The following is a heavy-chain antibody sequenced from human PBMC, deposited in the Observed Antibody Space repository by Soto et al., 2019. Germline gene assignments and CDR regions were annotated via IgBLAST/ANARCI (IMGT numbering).Heavy chain of an antibody. CDR2: ISSSSSYI. J-gene: IGHJ4*02. V-gene: IGHV3-21*01. Sequence: PGGSLRLSCAASGFTFSSYSMNWVRQAPGKGLEWVSSISSSSSYIYYADSVKGRFTISRDNAKNSLYLQMNSLRAEDTAVYYCARARHYYDSSGYYSYWGQGTLVTVSS. D-gene: IGHD3-22*01. CDR3: ARARHYYDSSGYYSY. CDR1: GFTFSSYS.